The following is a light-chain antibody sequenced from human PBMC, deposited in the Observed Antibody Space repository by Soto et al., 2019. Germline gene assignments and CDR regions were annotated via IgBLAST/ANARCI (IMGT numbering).Light chain of an antibody. CDR2: AAS. J-gene: IGKJ3*01. CDR1: QIIGSW. V-gene: IGKV1-12*02. CDR3: QQANSFPFT. Sequence: DIQMTQSPSSVSASIGDRVTFTCRASQIIGSWLAWYQQKPGRAPTLLIYAASSLQSGVPSRFSGSESGTHFTLAITSLQAEDSATYYCQQANSFPFTFGPGTKVDIK.